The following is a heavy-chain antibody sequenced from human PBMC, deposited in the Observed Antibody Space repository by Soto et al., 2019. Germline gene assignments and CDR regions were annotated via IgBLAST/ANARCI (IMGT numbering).Heavy chain of an antibody. CDR3: ARDERPFSSAPYYFDY. CDR1: GFTFSSYG. Sequence: GGSLRLSCAASGFTFSSYGMHWVRQAPGKGLEWVAVIWYDGSNKYYADSVKGRFTISRDNSKNTLYLQMNSLRAEDTAVYYCARDERPFSSAPYYFDYWGQGTRVTVSS. D-gene: IGHD6-6*01. V-gene: IGHV3-33*01. CDR2: IWYDGSNK. J-gene: IGHJ4*02.